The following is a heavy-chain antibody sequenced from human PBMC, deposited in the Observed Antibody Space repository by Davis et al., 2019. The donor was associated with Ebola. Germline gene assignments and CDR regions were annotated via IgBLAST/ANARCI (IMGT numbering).Heavy chain of an antibody. CDR1: GGSISSSSYY. J-gene: IGHJ6*02. V-gene: IGHV4-39*01. Sequence: MPSETLSLTCTVSGGSISSSSYYCGWLRQPPGKGLEWIGNIYSSGSTYYSPSLQSRVTISVDTSKNQFSLKLSSVIAADTAVYYCARRGRAMDVWGQGTTVTVSS. CDR2: IYSSGST. D-gene: IGHD6-13*01. CDR3: ARRGRAMDV.